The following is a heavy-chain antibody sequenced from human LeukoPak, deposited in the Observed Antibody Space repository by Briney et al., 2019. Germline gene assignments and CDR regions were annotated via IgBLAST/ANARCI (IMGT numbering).Heavy chain of an antibody. D-gene: IGHD1-26*01. J-gene: IGHJ4*02. CDR2: ISSSSSTI. Sequence: GGSLRLSCAASGFTFSSYSMNWVRQAPGKGLEWVSYISSSSSTIYYADSVKGRLTISRDNAKNSLYLQMNSLRAEDTAVYYCANANRIGIFDYWGQGTLVTVSS. V-gene: IGHV3-48*04. CDR3: ANANRIGIFDY. CDR1: GFTFSSYS.